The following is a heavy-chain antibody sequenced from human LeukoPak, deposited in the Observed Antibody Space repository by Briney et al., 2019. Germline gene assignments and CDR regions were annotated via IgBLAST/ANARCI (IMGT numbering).Heavy chain of an antibody. J-gene: IGHJ4*02. D-gene: IGHD3-10*01. Sequence: GASMKVSCKASGYSFTTYGITWVGQAPGQGFEWMGWISAYNGNTNSAQNLQGRVTMTTDTSMSTAYLELRSLTSDDTAMYYCARALAMVRGATLPPISGYWGQGTLVTVSS. V-gene: IGHV1-18*01. CDR2: ISAYNGNT. CDR1: GYSFTTYG. CDR3: ARALAMVRGATLPPISGY.